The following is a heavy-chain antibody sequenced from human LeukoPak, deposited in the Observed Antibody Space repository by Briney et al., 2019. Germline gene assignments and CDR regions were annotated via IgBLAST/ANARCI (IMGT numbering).Heavy chain of an antibody. D-gene: IGHD1-26*01. CDR2: IYYSGST. Sequence: SETLSLTCTVSGGSISSSSYYWGWIRQPPGKGLEWIGSIYYSGSTYYNPSLKSRVTISVDTSKNQFSLKLSSVTAADTAVYYCARLYSGSYPHYWGQGTLVTVSS. CDR1: GGSISSSSYY. J-gene: IGHJ4*02. CDR3: ARLYSGSYPHY. V-gene: IGHV4-39*01.